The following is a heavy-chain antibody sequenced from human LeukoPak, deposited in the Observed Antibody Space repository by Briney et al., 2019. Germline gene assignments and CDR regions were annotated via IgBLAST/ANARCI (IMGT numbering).Heavy chain of an antibody. J-gene: IGHJ3*02. CDR1: GDSVSRNTGA. Sequence: SQTLSLTCALSGDSVSRNTGAWSWIRQSPSRGLEWLGRTYYRSEWNNDYAVSVKGRITINPDTSKNQFSLQLTSVTPEDTAVYYCARILSGAFDIWGQGTMVTVSS. D-gene: IGHD2-15*01. V-gene: IGHV6-1*01. CDR2: TYYRSEWNN. CDR3: ARILSGAFDI.